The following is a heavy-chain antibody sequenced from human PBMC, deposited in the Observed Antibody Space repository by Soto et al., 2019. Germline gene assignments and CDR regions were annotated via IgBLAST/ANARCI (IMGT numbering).Heavy chain of an antibody. Sequence: SETMSLTCTVSVGTISSADFSWCWVRQSPGKGLEWIGHIYNSGITYYNPSLKSRVVISIDTSRNQFSLRLNSLTAADRAVYFCARGVTVFGLVSRFWFDPWGQGTVVTVTS. CDR1: VGTISSADFS. J-gene: IGHJ5*02. V-gene: IGHV4-30-4*01. CDR2: IYNSGIT. CDR3: ARGVTVFGLVSRFWFDP. D-gene: IGHD3-3*01.